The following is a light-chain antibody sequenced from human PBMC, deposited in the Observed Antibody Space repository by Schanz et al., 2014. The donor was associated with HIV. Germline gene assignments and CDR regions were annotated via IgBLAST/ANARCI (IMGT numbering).Light chain of an antibody. Sequence: QSALTQPASVSGSPGQSITISCTGASSDIGVSWYQQYPGKAPKLMIYDVSNRPSGVSNRFSGSKSGNTASLTISGLQAGDEADYYCSSYTTTSTLWVFGGGTKLTVL. CDR3: SSYTTTSTLWV. CDR2: DVS. CDR1: SSDIG. J-gene: IGLJ3*02. V-gene: IGLV2-14*03.